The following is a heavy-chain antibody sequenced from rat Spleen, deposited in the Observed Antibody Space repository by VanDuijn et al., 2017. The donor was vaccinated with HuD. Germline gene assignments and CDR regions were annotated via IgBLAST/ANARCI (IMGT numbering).Heavy chain of an antibody. J-gene: IGHJ2*01. CDR3: TRGDSGYDY. Sequence: EVQLVESGGGLVRPGGSRKLSGVASGFTSTNYWTTWILQAPVEGLEWVGSINTNGGSTYYPDTVKGRFTISRDNAKSTLYLQMNSLRSEETATYYCTRGDSGYDYWGQGVMVTVSS. CDR2: INTNGGST. D-gene: IGHD4-3*01. CDR1: GFTSTNYW. V-gene: IGHV5-31*01.